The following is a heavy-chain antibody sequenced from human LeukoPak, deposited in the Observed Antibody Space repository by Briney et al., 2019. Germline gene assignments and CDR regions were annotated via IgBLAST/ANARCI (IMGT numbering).Heavy chain of an antibody. D-gene: IGHD6-13*01. Sequence: PGGSLRLSCAASGFTFDDYGMSWDRQAPGKGLEWVSGINWNGGSTGYADSVKGRFTISRDNAKNSLYLQMNSLRAEDTALYYCAREAQQLVRGGNIDYWGQGTLVTVSS. J-gene: IGHJ4*02. V-gene: IGHV3-20*04. CDR1: GFTFDDYG. CDR2: INWNGGST. CDR3: AREAQQLVRGGNIDY.